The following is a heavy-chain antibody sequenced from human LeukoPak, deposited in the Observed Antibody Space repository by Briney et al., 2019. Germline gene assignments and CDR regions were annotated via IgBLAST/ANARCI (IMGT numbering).Heavy chain of an antibody. CDR1: GYTFTGYY. V-gene: IGHV1-2*04. J-gene: IGHJ5*02. D-gene: IGHD2-2*03. CDR2: INPNSGGT. Sequence: ASVKVSCKASGYTFTGYYMHWVRQAPGQGLEWMGWINPNSGGTNYAQKFQGWVTMTRDTSISTAYMELSRLRSDDTAVCYCARAVGYCSSTSCYVGWFDPWGQGTLVTVSS. CDR3: ARAVGYCSSTSCYVGWFDP.